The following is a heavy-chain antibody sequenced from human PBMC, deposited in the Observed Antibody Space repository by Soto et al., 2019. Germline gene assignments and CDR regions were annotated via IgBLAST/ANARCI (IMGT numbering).Heavy chain of an antibody. CDR3: ARDIGSYAYGEGY. Sequence: ETLSLTCSVSGGSINSYWWSWIRQPAGKGLEWIGRVYSSGTTDYNPSLNSRASLSVETSKNQFSLKLSSVTAADTAVYYCARDIGSYAYGEGYWGQGIQVTVSS. J-gene: IGHJ4*02. CDR2: VYSSGTT. D-gene: IGHD3-10*01. CDR1: GGSINSYW. V-gene: IGHV4-4*07.